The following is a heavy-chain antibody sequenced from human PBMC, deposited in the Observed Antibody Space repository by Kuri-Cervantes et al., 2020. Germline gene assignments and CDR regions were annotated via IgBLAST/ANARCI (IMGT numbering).Heavy chain of an antibody. J-gene: IGHJ6*02. CDR3: ARGGSSGYYYGLDYGMDI. CDR2: INPNSGGT. Sequence: ASVKVSCKASGYTFTGYYMHWVRQAPGQGLEWMGWINPNSGGTNYAQKFQGRVTMTRDTSTSTVHMELSSLRSEDTAVYYCARGGSSGYYYGLDYGMDIWGQGTTVTVSS. CDR1: GYTFTGYY. V-gene: IGHV1-2*02. D-gene: IGHD3-22*01.